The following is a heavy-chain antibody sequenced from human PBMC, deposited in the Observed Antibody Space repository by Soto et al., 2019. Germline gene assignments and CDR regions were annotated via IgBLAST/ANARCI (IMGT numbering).Heavy chain of an antibody. J-gene: IGHJ4*01. CDR3: AKDEGGIFAS. V-gene: IGHV1-2*02. Sequence: CETSGCTETAYYMEGAGQSQRQGLEWMGFIFPNGGGSTTSAQQFEGRVTMTRDSSISTAYLELSGLTPDDTAVYYCAKDEGGIFASWGQGTLVTVSS. CDR1: GCTETAYY. CDR2: IFPNGGGST. D-gene: IGHD3-16*01.